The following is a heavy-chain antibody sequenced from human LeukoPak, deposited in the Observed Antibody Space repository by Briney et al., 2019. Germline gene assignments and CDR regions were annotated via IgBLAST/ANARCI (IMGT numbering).Heavy chain of an antibody. Sequence: SETLSLTCTVSGGSISSSSYYWGWIRQPPGKGLEWIGYIYYSGSTYYNPSLKSRVTISVDTSKNQFSLKLSSVTAADTAVYYCARNPADYFYGMDVWGQGTTVTVSS. CDR2: IYYSGST. J-gene: IGHJ6*02. CDR3: ARNPADYFYGMDV. V-gene: IGHV4-31*03. CDR1: GGSISSSSYY.